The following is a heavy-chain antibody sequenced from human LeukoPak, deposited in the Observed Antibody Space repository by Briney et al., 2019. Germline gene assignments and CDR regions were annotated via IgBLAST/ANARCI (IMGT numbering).Heavy chain of an antibody. D-gene: IGHD3-10*01. J-gene: IGHJ4*02. Sequence: SETLSLTCNVSGRSISSSAYYWAWIRQPPGKGLEWNGRIYYSGSTYYNLSLKSRVNISVDTSKNQFSLKLGSVTAADTAIYYCARRNYYGSGSHDYWGPGTLVTVSS. CDR3: ARRNYYGSGSHDY. V-gene: IGHV4-39*01. CDR2: IYYSGST. CDR1: GRSISSSAYY.